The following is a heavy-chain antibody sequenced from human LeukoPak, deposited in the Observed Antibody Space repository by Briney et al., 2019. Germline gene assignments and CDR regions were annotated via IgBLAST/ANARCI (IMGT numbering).Heavy chain of an antibody. V-gene: IGHV1-69*04. CDR1: GGTFSSYA. CDR2: IFPILGIA. D-gene: IGHD2-21*02. Sequence: ASVKVSCKASGGTFSSYAISWVRQAPGQGIEWMGRIFPILGIANYTQKCQGRVTITADKTTSTAYMELSSLRSEDTAVYYCAIDSGASHIVVVTAIFDAFDIWGQGTMVTVSS. CDR3: AIDSGASHIVVVTAIFDAFDI. J-gene: IGHJ3*02.